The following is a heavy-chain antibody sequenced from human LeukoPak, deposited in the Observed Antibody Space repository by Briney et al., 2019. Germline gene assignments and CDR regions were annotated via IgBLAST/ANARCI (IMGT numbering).Heavy chain of an antibody. Sequence: SETLSLTCTVSGGSISSYYWSWIRQPPGKGLEWIGYIYYSGSTNYNPSLKSRVTISVDTSKNQFSLKLNSVTAADTAVYYCARLHADSYFFDHWGQGSLVIVSS. J-gene: IGHJ4*02. CDR2: IYYSGST. V-gene: IGHV4-59*12. CDR1: GGSISSYY. D-gene: IGHD4-17*01. CDR3: ARLHADSYFFDH.